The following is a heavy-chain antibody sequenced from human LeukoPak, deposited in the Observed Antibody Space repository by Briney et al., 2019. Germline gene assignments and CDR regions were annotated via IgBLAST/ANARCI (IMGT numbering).Heavy chain of an antibody. CDR2: INSDGSST. Sequence: PGGSLRLSCAASGFTFSSYWMHWVRQAPGKGLVWVSRINSDGSSTSYADSVKGRFTISRDNAKNTLYLQMNSLRAEDTAVYYCASLDEAPRPHSSWYLSGAFDIWGQGTMVTVSS. J-gene: IGHJ3*02. CDR1: GFTFSSYW. V-gene: IGHV3-74*01. CDR3: ASLDEAPRPHSSWYLSGAFDI. D-gene: IGHD6-13*01.